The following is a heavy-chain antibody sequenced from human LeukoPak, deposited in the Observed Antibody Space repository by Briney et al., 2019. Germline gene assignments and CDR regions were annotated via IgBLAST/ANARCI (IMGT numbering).Heavy chain of an antibody. CDR2: VVYDGNKE. D-gene: IGHD3-10*01. CDR3: ARGPPGPAGYFQH. V-gene: IGHV3-30-3*01. CDR1: GFTFSSYA. J-gene: IGHJ1*01. Sequence: PGGFLRLSCAASGFTFSSYAMHWVRQAPGKGLEWVAVVVYDGNKEYYADSVKGRFTISRDNSKNTLYLQMSGLRGDDTAVYYCARGPPGPAGYFQHWGQGTLVTVSS.